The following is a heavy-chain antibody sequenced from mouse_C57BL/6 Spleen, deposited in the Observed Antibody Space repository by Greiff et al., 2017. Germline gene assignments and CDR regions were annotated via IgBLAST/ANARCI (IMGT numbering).Heavy chain of an antibody. CDR3: AAVLLYPV. D-gene: IGHD2-12*01. CDR2: INPNNGGT. J-gene: IGHJ1*03. Sequence: EVQLQQSGPELVKPGASVKISCKASGYTFTDYYMNWVKQSHGKSLEWIGDINPNNGGTSYNQKFKGKATLTVDKSSSTAYMELRSLTSEDSAVYYCAAVLLYPVWGTGTTVTVSS. CDR1: GYTFTDYY. V-gene: IGHV1-26*01.